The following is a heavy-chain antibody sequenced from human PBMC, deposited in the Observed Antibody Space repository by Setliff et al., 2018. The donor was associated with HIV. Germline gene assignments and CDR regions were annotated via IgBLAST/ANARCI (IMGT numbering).Heavy chain of an antibody. CDR2: IGGDGREK. D-gene: IGHD2-8*01. J-gene: IGHJ4*02. CDR1: GFTFNSYW. Sequence: LRLSCAASGFTFNSYWMSWVRQPPGKGLEWVAHIGGDGREKFYLDSVEGRFTISRDNARNSLYLQMNDLRAEDTAVYYCATDRGFCTLDYWGQGTLVTVSS. V-gene: IGHV3-7*01. CDR3: ATDRGFCTLDY.